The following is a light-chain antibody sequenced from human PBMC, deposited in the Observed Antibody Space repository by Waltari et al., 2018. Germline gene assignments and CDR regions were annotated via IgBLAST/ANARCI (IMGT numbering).Light chain of an antibody. CDR1: QSVLYSPNNKNN. V-gene: IGKV4-1*01. CDR3: QQYATTPRT. CDR2: WTS. J-gene: IGKJ2*02. Sequence: DIVMTQSPDSLAVSLGERATINCKSSQSVLYSPNNKNNLAWFQQKPGQPPKLLIYWTSTRESGVPDRFSGSGSVTDFTLTISRLQAEDVAIYYCQQYATTPRTFGQGTKLEIK.